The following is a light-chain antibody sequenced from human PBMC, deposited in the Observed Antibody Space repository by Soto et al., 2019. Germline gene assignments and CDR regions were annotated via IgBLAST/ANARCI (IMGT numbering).Light chain of an antibody. V-gene: IGKV3-11*01. CDR1: QSVSSN. Sequence: IVLTQSPATLSLSLGERATLSCRASQSVSSNLAWYQQKPGQPPRILIYDASNRATGIPARFSGSGSGTDFTLTISSLEPEDFAVYYCQQRRIWPLTFGGGTKVELK. CDR3: QQRRIWPLT. J-gene: IGKJ4*01. CDR2: DAS.